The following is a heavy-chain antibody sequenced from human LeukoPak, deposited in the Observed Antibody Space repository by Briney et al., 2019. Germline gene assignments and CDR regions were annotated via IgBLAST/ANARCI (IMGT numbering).Heavy chain of an antibody. V-gene: IGHV4-39*07. D-gene: IGHD4-17*01. J-gene: IGHJ4*02. CDR1: GGSISSYY. CDR3: ARDLYGDYTSVSY. Sequence: NPSETLSLTCTVSGGSISSYYWGWIRQPPGKGLEWIGSIYYSGSTYYNPSLKGRVTISVDTSKNQFSLKLSSVTAADTAVYYCARDLYGDYTSVSYWGQGTLVTVSS. CDR2: IYYSGST.